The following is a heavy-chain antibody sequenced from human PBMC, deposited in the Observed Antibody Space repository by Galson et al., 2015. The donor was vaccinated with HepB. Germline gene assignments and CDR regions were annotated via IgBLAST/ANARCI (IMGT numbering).Heavy chain of an antibody. CDR3: ARGGIPITMRGCFQD. V-gene: IGHV3-48*02. Sequence: SLRLSCAASGFTFSNYNMNWVRQAPGKGLEWVSYISSSSGTIHYADSVKGRFTISRDNAKNSPYLQMNSLRDEDTAVYYCARGGIPITMRGCFQDWGQGTLVTVSS. CDR1: GFTFSNYN. J-gene: IGHJ1*01. CDR2: ISSSSGTI. D-gene: IGHD3-22*01.